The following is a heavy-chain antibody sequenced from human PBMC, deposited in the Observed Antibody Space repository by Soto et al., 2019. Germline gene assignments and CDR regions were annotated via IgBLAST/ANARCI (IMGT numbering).Heavy chain of an antibody. J-gene: IGHJ4*02. Sequence: AASVKVSCKASGYTFTSYSMHWVRQAPGQRLEWMGWINAGNGNTKYSQKFQGRVTITRDTSASTAYMELSSLRSEDTAVYYCAREMVYAMADYWGQGTLVTVSS. CDR3: AREMVYAMADY. CDR2: INAGNGNT. V-gene: IGHV1-3*01. CDR1: GYTFTSYS. D-gene: IGHD2-8*01.